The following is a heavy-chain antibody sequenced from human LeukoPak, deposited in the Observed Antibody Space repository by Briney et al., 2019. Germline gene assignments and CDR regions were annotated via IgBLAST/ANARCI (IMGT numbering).Heavy chain of an antibody. CDR1: GXTFSSYS. Sequence: PGGALRLSCAASGXTFSSYSMNWVRQAPGKGLEWVSSISSSSSYIYYAASVKGRFTISRDNAKNSLYLQMNSLRAEDTAVYYCAIAAAGTWGQGTLVTVSS. V-gene: IGHV3-21*01. D-gene: IGHD6-13*01. CDR2: ISSSSSYI. J-gene: IGHJ5*02. CDR3: AIAAAGT.